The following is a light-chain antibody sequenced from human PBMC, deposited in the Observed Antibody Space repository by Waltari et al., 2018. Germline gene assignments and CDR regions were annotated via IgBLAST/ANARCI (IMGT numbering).Light chain of an antibody. CDR2: GAS. V-gene: IGKV3-20*01. Sequence: EIVLTQSPGPLSLSPGERATLSCRASQSVSRAFAWYQQNPGQAPRLLIYGASNRATGIPDRFSGSGSGTDFSLIISRLEPEDFAVYYCQHYVSLPVTFGQGTKVEIK. CDR3: QHYVSLPVT. J-gene: IGKJ1*01. CDR1: QSVSRAF.